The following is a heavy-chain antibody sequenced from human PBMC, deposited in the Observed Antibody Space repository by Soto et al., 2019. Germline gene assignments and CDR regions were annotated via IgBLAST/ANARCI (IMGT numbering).Heavy chain of an antibody. J-gene: IGHJ6*02. V-gene: IGHV3-33*01. Sequence: GGSLRLSCAASGFTFSSYGMHWVRQAPGKGLEWVAVIWYDGSNKYYADSVKGRFTISRDNSKNTLYLQMNSLRAEDTAVYYCARDAREWRYGSGSYYYYYGMDVWGQGTTVTVS. CDR3: ARDAREWRYGSGSYYYYYGMDV. CDR2: IWYDGSNK. CDR1: GFTFSSYG. D-gene: IGHD3-10*01.